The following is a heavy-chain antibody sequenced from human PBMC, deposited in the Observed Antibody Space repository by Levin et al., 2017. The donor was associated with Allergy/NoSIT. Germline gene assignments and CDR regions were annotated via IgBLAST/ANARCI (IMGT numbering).Heavy chain of an antibody. CDR3: STDTFSSNWYPPDAFDI. Sequence: PGESLKISCAASGFTFSNAWMSWIRQTPGKGLEWVGRIKNKGDGGTRDYAAPVKGRFIISRDDSKNTLYLQMNSLKIEDTGIYYCSTDTFSSNWYPPDAFDIWGQGTMVSVSS. J-gene: IGHJ3*02. V-gene: IGHV3-15*01. CDR1: GFTFSNAW. D-gene: IGHD6-13*01. CDR2: IKNKGDGGTR.